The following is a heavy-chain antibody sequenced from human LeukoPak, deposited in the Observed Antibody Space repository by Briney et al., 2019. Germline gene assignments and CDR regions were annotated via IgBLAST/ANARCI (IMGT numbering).Heavy chain of an antibody. J-gene: IGHJ6*02. Sequence: GGSLRLSCAASGFTFRSYSMNWVRQAPGKGLEWVSSISSSSSYIYYADSVKGRFTISRDNAKNSLYLQMNSLRAEDTAVYYCWAVTTPYYYYGMDVWGQGTTVTVSS. D-gene: IGHD4-17*01. CDR2: ISSSSSYI. CDR1: GFTFRSYS. CDR3: WAVTTPYYYYGMDV. V-gene: IGHV3-21*01.